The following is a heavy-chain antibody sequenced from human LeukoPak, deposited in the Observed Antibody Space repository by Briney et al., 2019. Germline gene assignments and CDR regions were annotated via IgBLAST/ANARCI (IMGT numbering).Heavy chain of an antibody. J-gene: IGHJ4*02. CDR1: GYTFTSYD. D-gene: IGHD4-17*01. CDR3: ARHGDYRHFDN. Sequence: ASVKVSCKASGYTFTSYDINWVRQATGQGLEWMGWMNPNSGNTGYAQKFQGRVTMTRNTSISTAYMELSSLRAEDTGVFYCARHGDYRHFDNWGQGTLVTVSS. V-gene: IGHV1-8*01. CDR2: MNPNSGNT.